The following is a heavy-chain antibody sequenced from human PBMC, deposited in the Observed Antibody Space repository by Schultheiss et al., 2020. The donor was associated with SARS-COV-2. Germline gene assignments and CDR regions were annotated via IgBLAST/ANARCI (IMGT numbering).Heavy chain of an antibody. J-gene: IGHJ6*02. V-gene: IGHV1-8*01. CDR3: ARGSGLRFLEWSFTNYYYYGMDV. CDR1: GYTFTSYD. CDR2: MNPNSGNT. D-gene: IGHD3-3*01. Sequence: ASVKVSCKASGYTFTSYDINWVRQATGQGLEWMGWMNPNSGNTGYAQKFQGRVTMTRNTSISTAYMELSSLRSEDTAVYYCARGSGLRFLEWSFTNYYYYGMDVWGQGTTVTVSS.